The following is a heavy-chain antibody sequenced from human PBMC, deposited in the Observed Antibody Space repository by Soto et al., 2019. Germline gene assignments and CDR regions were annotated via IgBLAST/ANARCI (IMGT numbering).Heavy chain of an antibody. J-gene: IGHJ6*02. CDR1: GFTFHDHG. CDR3: AKDDGGVCSAPRGGRYPYFGMDV. D-gene: IGHD3-16*02. CDR2: ISWDSAIK. V-gene: IGHV3-9*01. Sequence: EVHLVESGGGLVQPGGSLRLSCVASGFTFHDHGMHWVRQVPGRGLEWVSGISWDSAIKDYGDSVDGRFTISRDNAKNSLYLQMDIQRLEETAIYYCAKDDGGVCSAPRGGRYPYFGMDVWGQGTSVTVSS.